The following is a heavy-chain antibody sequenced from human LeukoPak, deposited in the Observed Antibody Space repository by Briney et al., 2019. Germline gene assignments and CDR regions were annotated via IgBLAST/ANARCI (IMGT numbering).Heavy chain of an antibody. CDR3: AKDNPIEQVPGLGPGS. V-gene: IGHV3-30*02. D-gene: IGHD2/OR15-2a*01. CDR1: GFTFSGHG. J-gene: IGHJ5*02. Sequence: GGSLRLSCVASGFTFSGHGMHWVRQAPGKGLEWVTFIQYDGSIKFYADSVKGRFTISRDNSKSTLYLQMNSLSTEDSAVYYCAKDNPIEQVPGLGPGSWGQGTLVTVSS. CDR2: IQYDGSIK.